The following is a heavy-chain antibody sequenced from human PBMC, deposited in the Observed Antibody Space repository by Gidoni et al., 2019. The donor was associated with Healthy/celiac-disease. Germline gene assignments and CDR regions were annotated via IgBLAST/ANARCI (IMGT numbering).Heavy chain of an antibody. CDR2: INPSGGST. Sequence: QVQLVQSGAEVKKPGASVKFSCKASGYTFTSYYMHWVRQAPAQGLEWLGIINPSGGSTSYAQKFQGRVTMTRDTSPSTVYMELSSLRSEDTAVYYCAREEGQQLVRCPFDYWGQGTLVTVSS. D-gene: IGHD6-13*01. CDR1: GYTFTSYY. V-gene: IGHV1-46*03. CDR3: AREEGQQLVRCPFDY. J-gene: IGHJ4*02.